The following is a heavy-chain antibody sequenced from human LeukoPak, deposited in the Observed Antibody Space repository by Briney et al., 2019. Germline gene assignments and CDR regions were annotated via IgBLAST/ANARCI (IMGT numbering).Heavy chain of an antibody. V-gene: IGHV3-30*18. CDR1: GFTFSSYG. D-gene: IGHD2-15*01. Sequence: GGSLRLSCAASGFTFSSYGMHWVRQAPGKGLEWVVVISYDGSNKYYADSVKGRFTISRDNSKNTLYLQMNSLRAEDTAVYYCAKDSPRYCSGGSCYYFDYWGQGTLVTVSS. CDR2: ISYDGSNK. J-gene: IGHJ4*02. CDR3: AKDSPRYCSGGSCYYFDY.